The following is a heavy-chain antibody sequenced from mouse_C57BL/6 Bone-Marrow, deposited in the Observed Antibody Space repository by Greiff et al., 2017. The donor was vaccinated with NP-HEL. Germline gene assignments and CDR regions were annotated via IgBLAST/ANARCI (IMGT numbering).Heavy chain of an antibody. CDR2: IYPGDGDT. CDR3: ARGGYSNSYYFDY. D-gene: IGHD2-5*01. J-gene: IGHJ2*01. Sequence: VQLQQSGPELVKPGASVKISCKASGYAFSSSWMNWVKQRPGKGLEWIGRIYPGDGDTNYNGKFKGKATLTADKSSSTAYMQLSSLTSEDSAVYFCARGGYSNSYYFDYWGQGTTLTVSS. V-gene: IGHV1-82*01. CDR1: GYAFSSSW.